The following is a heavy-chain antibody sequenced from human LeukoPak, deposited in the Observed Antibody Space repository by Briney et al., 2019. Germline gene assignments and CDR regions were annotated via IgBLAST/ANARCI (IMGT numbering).Heavy chain of an antibody. J-gene: IGHJ4*02. Sequence: GGSLRLSCAASGFSFSDYAIYWVRQTPGKGLEWVAFIRYDGSNKIYADSVKGRFTISRDNSYNTVYLQMTGLRAEDTAVYYCARTPPTYSVRDNLFDYWGQGTLVTVSS. D-gene: IGHD3-10*01. CDR2: IRYDGSNK. V-gene: IGHV3-30*02. CDR1: GFSFSDYA. CDR3: ARTPPTYSVRDNLFDY.